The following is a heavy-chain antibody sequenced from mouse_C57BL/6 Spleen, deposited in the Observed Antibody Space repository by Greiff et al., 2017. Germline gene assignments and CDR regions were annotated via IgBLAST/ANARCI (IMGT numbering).Heavy chain of an antibody. V-gene: IGHV3-6*01. D-gene: IGHD2-5*01. Sequence: EVQLQQSGPGLVKPSQSLSLTCSVTGYSITSGYYWNWIRQFPGNKLEWMGYISYDGSNNYNPSLKNRISITRDTSKNQFFLKLNSVTTEDTATYYCARGDYSNYVDYWGQGTTLTVSS. CDR1: GYSITSGYY. CDR2: ISYDGSN. CDR3: ARGDYSNYVDY. J-gene: IGHJ2*01.